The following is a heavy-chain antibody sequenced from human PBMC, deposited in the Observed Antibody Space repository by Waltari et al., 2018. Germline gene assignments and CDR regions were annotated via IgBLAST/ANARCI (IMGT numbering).Heavy chain of an antibody. CDR1: GYTFTGDY. J-gene: IGHJ6*02. Sequence: QLQLVQSGAAVKKPGASAKVSCKASGYTFTGDYMHWVRPAPGQGLEWMGWINPNSGGTNYAQKFQGRVTMTRDTSISTAYMELGRLRSDDTAVYYCARDTSSSNYYYYGMDVWGQGTTVTVSS. D-gene: IGHD6-6*01. V-gene: IGHV1-2*02. CDR3: ARDTSSSNYYYYGMDV. CDR2: INPNSGGT.